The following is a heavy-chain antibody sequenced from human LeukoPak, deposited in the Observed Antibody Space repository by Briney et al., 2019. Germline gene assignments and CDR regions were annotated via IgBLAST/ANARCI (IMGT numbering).Heavy chain of an antibody. Sequence: GGSLRLSCAASGFTFSSYSMNWVRQAPGKGLEWVSYISASTTTTYYADSVKGRFTISRDNAKNSLYLQMNSLRAEDTAVYYCARIPPIGYSSGWFDYYYYGMDVWGQGTTVTVSS. V-gene: IGHV3-48*04. CDR3: ARIPPIGYSSGWFDYYYYGMDV. D-gene: IGHD6-19*01. CDR2: ISASTTTT. CDR1: GFTFSSYS. J-gene: IGHJ6*02.